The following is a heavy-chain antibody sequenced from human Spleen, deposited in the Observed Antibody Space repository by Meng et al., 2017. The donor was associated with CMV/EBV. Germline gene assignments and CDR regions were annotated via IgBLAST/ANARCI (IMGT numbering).Heavy chain of an antibody. Sequence: GESLKISCTASGFTFTNVWMSWVRQASGKGQEWVGRIKSKTNGGTTDYATPVKGRITISRDDSKNTLYLQMNSLKTEDTAVYYCTIDCSSTSCYKEGYYYEYSGMDVWGQGTTVTVSS. CDR2: IKSKTNGGTT. CDR1: GFTFTNVW. V-gene: IGHV3-15*01. J-gene: IGHJ6*02. D-gene: IGHD2-2*02. CDR3: TIDCSSTSCYKEGYYYEYSGMDV.